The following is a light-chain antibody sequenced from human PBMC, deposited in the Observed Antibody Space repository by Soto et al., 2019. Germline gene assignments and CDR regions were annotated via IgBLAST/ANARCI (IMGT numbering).Light chain of an antibody. Sequence: QSTLTHPASVSWTPGQSITISCNGTSSDVGGYNYVSWYQQHPGKAPKLMIYDVSNRPSGVSNRFSGSKSGNTASLTISGLQAEDEAEYYCSSYRSTTTYVFGTGTKVTVL. CDR2: DVS. CDR3: SSYRSTTTYV. V-gene: IGLV2-14*03. J-gene: IGLJ1*01. CDR1: SSDVGGYNY.